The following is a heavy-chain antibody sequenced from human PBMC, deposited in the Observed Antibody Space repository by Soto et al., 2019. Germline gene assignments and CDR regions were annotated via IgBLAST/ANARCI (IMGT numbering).Heavy chain of an antibody. Sequence: QVQLVQSGAEVKKPGASVKVSCKASGYTFTNYAMHWVRQAPGQRPEWMGWINAGNGNTKFSQRFQGRVTITRDTSATIAYMELSRLTSEDTAVYYWARAGFCSTTSCSDAFDIWGQGTMVTVSS. V-gene: IGHV1-3*01. CDR1: GYTFTNYA. CDR3: ARAGFCSTTSCSDAFDI. D-gene: IGHD2-2*01. J-gene: IGHJ3*02. CDR2: INAGNGNT.